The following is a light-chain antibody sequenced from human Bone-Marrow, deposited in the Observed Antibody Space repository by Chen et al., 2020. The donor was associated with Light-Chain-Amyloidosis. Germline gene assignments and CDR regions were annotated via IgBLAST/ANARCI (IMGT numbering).Light chain of an antibody. Sequence: DIVMTQSPTSLAVSLGERATINCRSSQSVLHSSNNKNYLAWYQQKPGQPPKLLIYWASTRESGVPDRFRASGSGTDFTLTISSLQAEDVAVYHCQQYYGTPTFDPGTKVDIK. J-gene: IGKJ3*01. CDR3: QQYYGTPT. V-gene: IGKV4-1*01. CDR2: WAS. CDR1: QSVLHSSNNKNY.